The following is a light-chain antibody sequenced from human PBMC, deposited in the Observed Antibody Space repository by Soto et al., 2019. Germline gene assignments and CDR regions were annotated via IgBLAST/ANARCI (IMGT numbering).Light chain of an antibody. Sequence: EIVLTQSPGTLSLSPGEGATLSCRASQSITSNFFAWYQQKPGQAPRLLIYGASTRAAGVQDRVSGSGSGTDSNLTITRLELEDYAVDYCQHYGRSPLMYTFGQGTKLGVK. CDR1: QSITSNF. V-gene: IGKV3-20*01. J-gene: IGKJ2*01. CDR2: GAS. CDR3: QHYGRSPLMYT.